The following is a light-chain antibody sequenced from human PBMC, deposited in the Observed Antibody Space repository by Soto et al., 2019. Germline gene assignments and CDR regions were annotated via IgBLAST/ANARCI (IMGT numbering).Light chain of an antibody. J-gene: IGLJ2*01. V-gene: IGLV2-23*01. CDR2: EGS. Sequence: QSALTQPASVSGSPGQSITISCTGTSSDVGGYNLVSWYQQYPGKAPKLMIYEGSKRPSGISSRFSGYKSGNTGCLTIAGLQCGDGAAYFCCSYGGANTLVFGGGTKLPVL. CDR3: CSYGGANTLV. CDR1: SSDVGGYNL.